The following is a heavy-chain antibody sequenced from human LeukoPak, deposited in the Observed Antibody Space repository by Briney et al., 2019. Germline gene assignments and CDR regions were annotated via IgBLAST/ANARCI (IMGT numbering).Heavy chain of an antibody. CDR2: ISSSTSYI. D-gene: IGHD6-19*01. CDR3: ARGGQWLAYDAFDI. J-gene: IGHJ3*02. CDR1: GFPFSGYS. V-gene: IGHV3-21*01. Sequence: GGSLLLSCAASGFPFSGYSMNWVRRAPGKGLEWVSCISSSTSYINYADSVKGRFTISRDNAKNSLYLQMNSLRAEDTAVYYCARGGQWLAYDAFDIWGQGTMVTVSS.